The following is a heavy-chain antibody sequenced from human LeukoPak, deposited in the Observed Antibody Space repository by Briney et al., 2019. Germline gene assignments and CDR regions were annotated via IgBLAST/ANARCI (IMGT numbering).Heavy chain of an antibody. J-gene: IGHJ6*02. V-gene: IGHV4-39*01. CDR2: IYYSGST. CDR1: GGSISSSSYY. D-gene: IGHD3-9*01. CDR3: ARHFERAYYYYYGMDV. Sequence: PSETLSLTCTVSGGSISSSSYYWGWIRQPPGKGLEWIGSIYYSGSTYYNPSLKSRVTISVDTSKNQFSLKLNSVTAADTAVYYCARHFERAYYYYYGMDVWGQGTTVTVSS.